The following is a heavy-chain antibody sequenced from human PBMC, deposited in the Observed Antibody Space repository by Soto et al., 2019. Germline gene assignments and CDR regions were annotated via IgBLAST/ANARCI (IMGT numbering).Heavy chain of an antibody. J-gene: IGHJ5*02. V-gene: IGHV1-8*01. CDR1: GXAXXXXX. CDR3: ARMATSGTLNWFDP. CDR2: MNPNSGNG. Sequence: ASVKVSCKSSGXAXXXXXXXXXXXXXGQGLEWMGWMNPNSGNGGYAQKFQGRVTMTRDTSTSTAYMELSSLTPDDTAIYYCARMATSGTLNWFDPWGQGTLVTV.